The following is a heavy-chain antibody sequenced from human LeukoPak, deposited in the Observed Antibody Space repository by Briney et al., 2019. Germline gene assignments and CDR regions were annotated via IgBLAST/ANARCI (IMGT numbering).Heavy chain of an antibody. J-gene: IGHJ4*02. CDR2: ISSSGSTI. D-gene: IGHD3-9*01. CDR1: GFTFSSYE. CDR3: ASQFDGGFDY. Sequence: GGSLRLSCAASGFTFSSYEMNWVRQAPGKGLEWVSYISSSGSTIYYADSVKGRFTISRDNAKNSLYLQMNSLRAEDTAVYYCASQFDGGFDYWGQGTLVTVSS. V-gene: IGHV3-48*03.